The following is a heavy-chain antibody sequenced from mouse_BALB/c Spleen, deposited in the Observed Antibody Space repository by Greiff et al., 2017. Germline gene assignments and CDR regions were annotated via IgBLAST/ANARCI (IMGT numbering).Heavy chain of an antibody. J-gene: IGHJ4*01. CDR3: AREDEGY. Sequence: EVMLVESGGGLVQPGGSLKLSCAASGFTFSSYGMSWVRQTPDKRLELVATINSNGGSTYYPDSVKGRFTISRDNAKNTLYLQMSSLKSEDTAMYYCAREDEGYWGQGTSVTVSS. CDR1: GFTFSSYG. CDR2: INSNGGST. V-gene: IGHV5-6-3*01.